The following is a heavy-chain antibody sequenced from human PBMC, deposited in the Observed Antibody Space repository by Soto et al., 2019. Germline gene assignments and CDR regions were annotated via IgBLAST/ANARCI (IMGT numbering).Heavy chain of an antibody. D-gene: IGHD3-3*01. CDR2: ISGSGGST. J-gene: IGHJ4*02. CDR1: GFTFSSYA. CDR3: AKVSRGDTTYYDFWSGYSFDY. V-gene: IGHV3-23*01. Sequence: PVGSLRLSGAASGFTFSSYAMSWVRQAPGKGLEWVSAISGSGGSTYYADSVKGRFTISRDNSKNTLYLQMNSLRAEDTAVYYCAKVSRGDTTYYDFWSGYSFDYWGQGTLVTVSS.